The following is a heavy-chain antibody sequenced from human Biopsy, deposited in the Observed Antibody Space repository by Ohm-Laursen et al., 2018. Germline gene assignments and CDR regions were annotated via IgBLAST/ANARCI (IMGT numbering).Heavy chain of an antibody. CDR2: ISGNSDII. D-gene: IGHD4-17*01. CDR1: GFTFSSYA. J-gene: IGHJ4*02. CDR3: ALAAAQTVTHFDY. Sequence: GSLRLSCSASGFTFSSYAMTWFRQAPGKGLEWVSTISGNSDIIYDTDSVKGRFTISRDNSKNTLYLQMNGLRADDTAVYYCALAAAQTVTHFDYWGQGTLVTVSS. V-gene: IGHV3-23*01.